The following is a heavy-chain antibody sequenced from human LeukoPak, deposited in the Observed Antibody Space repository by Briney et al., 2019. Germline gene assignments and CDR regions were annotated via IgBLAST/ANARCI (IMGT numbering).Heavy chain of an antibody. Sequence: SETLSLTCAVYGGSFSGYYWSWIRQPPGKGLEWIGEINHSGSTNYNPSLKSRVTISVDTSKNQFSLKLSSVTAADTAVYYCARQLGSYIDYWGQGTLVTVSS. CDR1: GGSFSGYY. D-gene: IGHD6-6*01. J-gene: IGHJ4*02. CDR3: ARQLGSYIDY. CDR2: INHSGST. V-gene: IGHV4-34*01.